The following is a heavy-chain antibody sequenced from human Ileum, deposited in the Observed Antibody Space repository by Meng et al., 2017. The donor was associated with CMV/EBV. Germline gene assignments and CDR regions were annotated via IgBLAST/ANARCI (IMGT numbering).Heavy chain of an antibody. Sequence: GGSLRLSCAASGFTFSNYWMIWVRQAPGKGLEWVANIRQDGGEKYYVDSVKGRFTISRDNAKNSLYLQMNSLRAEDTAVYYCARCMSDTSCPIEYWGQGTLVTVSS. D-gene: IGHD2-2*01. CDR3: ARCMSDTSCPIEY. CDR2: IRQDGGEK. V-gene: IGHV3-7*01. J-gene: IGHJ4*02. CDR1: GFTFSNYW.